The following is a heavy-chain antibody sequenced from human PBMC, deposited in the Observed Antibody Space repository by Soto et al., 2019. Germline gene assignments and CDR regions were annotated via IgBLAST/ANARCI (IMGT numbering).Heavy chain of an antibody. CDR1: GYSLTSYG. V-gene: IGHV1-18*01. J-gene: IGHJ4*02. Sequence: ASVKGSCTGAGYSLTSYGVNWVRQEPGQGLEWMGWISAYNGNTNYAQKLQGRVTMTTDTSTSTAYMELRSLRSDDTAVYYCARDHCSSTSCYPFDYWGQGTLVTVSS. D-gene: IGHD2-2*01. CDR2: ISAYNGNT. CDR3: ARDHCSSTSCYPFDY.